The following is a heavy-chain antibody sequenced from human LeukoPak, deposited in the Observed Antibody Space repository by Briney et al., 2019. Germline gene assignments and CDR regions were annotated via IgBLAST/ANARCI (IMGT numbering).Heavy chain of an antibody. CDR3: ARHRREGLLHIAGGPSYYYYMDV. J-gene: IGHJ6*03. Sequence: GESLKISCKGSGYSFTSYWIGWVRQMPGKGLEWMGIIFPGDSDTRYSPSFQGQVTISADKSTNTAYLQWSSLKASDTAIYYCARHRREGLLHIAGGPSYYYYMDVWGKGTTVTVSS. V-gene: IGHV5-51*01. CDR1: GYSFTSYW. D-gene: IGHD3-22*01. CDR2: IFPGDSDT.